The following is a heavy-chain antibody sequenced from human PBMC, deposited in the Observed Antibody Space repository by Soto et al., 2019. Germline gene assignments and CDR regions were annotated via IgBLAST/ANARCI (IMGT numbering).Heavy chain of an antibody. Sequence: QVQLVESGGGVVQPGRSLRLSCAASGFMFSNHGMHWVRQAPGKGLEWVAVIWSDGNNRYYAASVKGRFTISRDNYKNPVDPQMSSLTAEHTAVYYCVRGDNWNDEAAHHWDQGTLVTVSS. CDR3: VRGDNWNDEAAHH. CDR2: IWSDGNNR. D-gene: IGHD1-1*01. CDR1: GFMFSNHG. J-gene: IGHJ5*02. V-gene: IGHV3-33*01.